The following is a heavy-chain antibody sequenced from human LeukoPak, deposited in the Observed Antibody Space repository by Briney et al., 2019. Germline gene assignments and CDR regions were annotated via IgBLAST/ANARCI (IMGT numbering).Heavy chain of an antibody. Sequence: ASVKVSCKASGGTFSSYAISWVRQAPGQGLEWMGGIIPIFGTANYAQKFQGRVTITTDESTSTAYMELSSLRSEDTAVYYCARNGETAMVTGYPYYYYYYMDVWGKGTTVTVSS. CDR3: ARNGETAMVTGYPYYYYYYMDV. CDR2: IIPIFGTA. V-gene: IGHV1-69*05. J-gene: IGHJ6*03. D-gene: IGHD5-18*01. CDR1: GGTFSSYA.